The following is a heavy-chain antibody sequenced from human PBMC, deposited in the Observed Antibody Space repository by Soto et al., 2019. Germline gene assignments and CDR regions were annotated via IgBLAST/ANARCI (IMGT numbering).Heavy chain of an antibody. CDR1: GYTFTTFR. J-gene: IGHJ6*02. CDR2: ISAYNGNT. V-gene: IGHV1-18*01. Sequence: ASVKVSCKASGYTFTTFRIRWVRQAPGQGLEWMGWISAYNGNTNYAQKLQGRVTMTTDTSTSTAYMELRSLRSDDTAVYYCARARRDYGMDVWGQGTTVTVSS. CDR3: ARARRDYGMDV.